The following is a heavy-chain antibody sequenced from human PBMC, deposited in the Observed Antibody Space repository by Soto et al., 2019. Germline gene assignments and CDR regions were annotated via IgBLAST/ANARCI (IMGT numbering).Heavy chain of an antibody. CDR1: GYVFTNYF. J-gene: IGHJ6*02. V-gene: IGHV1-46*01. D-gene: IGHD6-13*01. Sequence: QVQLVQSGAEVKKPGASGRVSCKASGYVFTNYFMHWVRQAPGQGLEWMGIINPNGGGTSYAQKFEGRVTMTRDSATSTVYMDLSSLRSEDTALYFCAREVGSNSWSYSYGMDVWGQGTSVTVSS. CDR2: INPNGGGT. CDR3: AREVGSNSWSYSYGMDV.